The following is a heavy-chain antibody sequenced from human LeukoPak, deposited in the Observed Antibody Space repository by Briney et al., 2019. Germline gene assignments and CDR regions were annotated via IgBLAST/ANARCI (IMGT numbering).Heavy chain of an antibody. CDR3: ARDMAALDYFDY. CDR2: ISSSSSYI. Sequence: GGSLRLSCAASGFTFSSYSMNWVRQAPGKGLEWVSSISSSSSYIYYADSVKGRFTISRDNAKNSLYLQMNSLRAEDTAVYYCARDMAALDYFDYWGQGTLVTVSS. J-gene: IGHJ4*02. CDR1: GFTFSSYS. D-gene: IGHD5-24*01. V-gene: IGHV3-21*01.